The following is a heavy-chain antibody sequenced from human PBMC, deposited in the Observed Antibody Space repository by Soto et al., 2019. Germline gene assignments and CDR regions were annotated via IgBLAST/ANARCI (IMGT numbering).Heavy chain of an antibody. CDR3: ARDYSSGYYNWFDP. D-gene: IGHD3-22*01. J-gene: IGHJ5*02. Sequence: ASVKVSCKASGGTFSSYAISWVRQAPGQGLEWMGGIIPIFGTANYAQKFQGRVTITADESTSTAYMELSSLRSEDTAVYYCARDYSSGYYNWFDPWGQGTLVTVSS. CDR2: IIPIFGTA. V-gene: IGHV1-69*13. CDR1: GGTFSSYA.